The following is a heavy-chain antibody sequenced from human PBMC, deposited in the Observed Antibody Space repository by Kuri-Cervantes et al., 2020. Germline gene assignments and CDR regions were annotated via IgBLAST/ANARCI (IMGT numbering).Heavy chain of an antibody. CDR3: ARVDTYYDSSGYSTCDAFDI. J-gene: IGHJ3*02. CDR1: GFTFSSYA. V-gene: IGHV3-30*07. Sequence: GGSLRLSCAASGFTFSSYAMHWVRQAPGKGLEWVAVISYDGSNKYYADSAKGRFTISRDNSKNTLYLQMNSLRAEDTAVYYCARVDTYYDSSGYSTCDAFDIWGQGTMVTVSS. CDR2: ISYDGSNK. D-gene: IGHD3-22*01.